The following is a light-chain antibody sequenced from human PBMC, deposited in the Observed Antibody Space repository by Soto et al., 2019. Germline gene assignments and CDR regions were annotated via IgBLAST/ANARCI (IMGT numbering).Light chain of an antibody. CDR1: QSVSSN. Sequence: EIVMTQSPATLSVSPGGRPNLSCRASQSVSSNLAWYQQKPGQAPRLLIYGASNRATGIPDRFSGSGSGTDFTLTISRLEPEDFAVYYCQQYGSSGTFGQGTKVDIK. V-gene: IGKV3-20*01. J-gene: IGKJ1*01. CDR2: GAS. CDR3: QQYGSSGT.